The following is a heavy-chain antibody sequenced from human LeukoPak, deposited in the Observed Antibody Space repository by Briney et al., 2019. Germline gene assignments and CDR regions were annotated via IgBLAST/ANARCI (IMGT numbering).Heavy chain of an antibody. D-gene: IGHD4-17*01. CDR1: GFTFSSYS. CDR2: ISSSSSYI. Sequence: GGSLRLSCAASGFTFSSYSMNWVRQAPGKGLEWVSSISSSSSYIYYADSVKGRFTISRDNAKNSLYLQMNSLRAEDTAVYYCAREGTVTLGFAFDIWGQATMVTVSS. V-gene: IGHV3-21*01. CDR3: AREGTVTLGFAFDI. J-gene: IGHJ3*02.